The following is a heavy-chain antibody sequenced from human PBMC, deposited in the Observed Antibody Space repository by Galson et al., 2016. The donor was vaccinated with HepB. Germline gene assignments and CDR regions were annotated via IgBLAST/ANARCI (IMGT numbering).Heavy chain of an antibody. Sequence: SLRLSCAGSGFTFGSYAMNWVRQAPGKGLEWVSTISGSGVGTHYADSVKGRFIVSRDNSKNTLYLLMTSLTAEDTAVYYCAKDRTLLVWLEMEPDAALDIWGQGTMVTVSS. CDR2: ISGSGVGT. D-gene: IGHD3-10*01. CDR3: AKDRTLLVWLEMEPDAALDI. J-gene: IGHJ3*02. V-gene: IGHV3-23*01. CDR1: GFTFGSYA.